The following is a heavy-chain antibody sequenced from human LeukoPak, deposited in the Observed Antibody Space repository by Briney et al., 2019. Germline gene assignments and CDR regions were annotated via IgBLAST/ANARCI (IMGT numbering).Heavy chain of an antibody. V-gene: IGHV4-59*01. Sequence: PSETLSLTCIVSGVSFSYLSWIRQPPGKGLEWIGIIYDHGRTEYDPSLKSRVSISVDTSKNQVSLRLNSVTPADTAVYYCARGLAGRASGAVYFDLWGRGALVTVSS. J-gene: IGHJ2*01. CDR2: IYDHGRT. CDR1: GVSFSY. CDR3: ARGLAGRASGAVYFDL. D-gene: IGHD3-16*01.